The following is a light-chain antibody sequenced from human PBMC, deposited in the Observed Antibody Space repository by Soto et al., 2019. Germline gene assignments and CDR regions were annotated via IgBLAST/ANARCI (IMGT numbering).Light chain of an antibody. J-gene: IGKJ1*01. V-gene: IGKV1-8*01. CDR2: AAS. Sequence: AIRMTQSPSSFSASAGDRVTITCWASQPISSFLAWYQQKPGTAPKLLISAASTLQSGVPSRISGSGSGAEFTLTITNLQSDDIATYSCQQYYNYPRTFGQGTTVELK. CDR3: QQYYNYPRT. CDR1: QPISSF.